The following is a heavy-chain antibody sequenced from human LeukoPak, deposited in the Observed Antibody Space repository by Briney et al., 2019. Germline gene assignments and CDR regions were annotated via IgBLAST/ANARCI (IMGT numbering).Heavy chain of an antibody. CDR2: ISSSGSTT. CDR3: ARHAGGYYDSRGYDF. J-gene: IGHJ4*02. CDR1: GFTFSDNY. D-gene: IGHD3-22*01. V-gene: IGHV3-11*04. Sequence: GGSLRLSCPASGFTFSDNYMSWVRQAPGKGLEWVSCISSSGSTTYYADSVKGRFTISRDNAKNSLYLQMNSLRADDTAVYYCARHAGGYYDSRGYDFWGQGTLVTVSS.